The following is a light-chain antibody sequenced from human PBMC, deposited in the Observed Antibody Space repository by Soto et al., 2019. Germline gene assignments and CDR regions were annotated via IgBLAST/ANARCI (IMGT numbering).Light chain of an antibody. CDR1: SSDVGSYNY. J-gene: IGLJ3*02. CDR3: TSYAGSNNPVV. V-gene: IGLV2-8*01. Sequence: QSALTQPPSASGSPGQSVTTSCTGTSSDVGSYNYVSWYQQHPDKAPKLIIYGVNERPSGVPDRFSGSKSGNTASLTVSGLQAEDEADYYCTSYAGSNNPVVFGGGTKLTVL. CDR2: GVN.